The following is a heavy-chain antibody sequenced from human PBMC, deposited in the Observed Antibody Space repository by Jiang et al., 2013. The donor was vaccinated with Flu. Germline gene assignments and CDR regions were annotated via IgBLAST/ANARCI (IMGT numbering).Heavy chain of an antibody. CDR2: ITPFNGNT. Sequence: SGAEVKKTGSSVKVSCKASGYTFTYRYLHWVRQAPGQALEWMGWITPFNGNTNYAQKFQDRVTITRDRSMSTAYMELSSLRSEDTALYYCAGSSWYGGNWFDPWGPGNPWSPSPQ. CDR3: AGSSWYGGNWFDP. J-gene: IGHJ5*02. V-gene: IGHV1-45*02. CDR1: GYTFTYRY. D-gene: IGHD6-13*01.